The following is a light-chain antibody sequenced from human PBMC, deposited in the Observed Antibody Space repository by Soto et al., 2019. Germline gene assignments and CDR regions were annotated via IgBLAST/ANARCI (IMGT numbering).Light chain of an antibody. CDR1: QSVSSN. J-gene: IGKJ4*01. Sequence: EIVLTQSADTLSLSPGERATLSCRASQSVSSNLAWYQQKPGQVPRLIMYDTSNRATGIPARFSGSGSGTDFTLTINSLEPEDFAVYYCQQRTNWPPGLAFGGGTKVDIK. CDR3: QQRTNWPPGLA. CDR2: DTS. V-gene: IGKV3-11*01.